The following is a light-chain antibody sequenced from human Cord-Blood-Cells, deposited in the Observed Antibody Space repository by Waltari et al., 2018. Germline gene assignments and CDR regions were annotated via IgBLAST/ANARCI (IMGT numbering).Light chain of an antibody. CDR1: SSDVGSYNL. CDR2: EGS. CDR3: CSYAGSSTYV. V-gene: IGLV2-23*01. Sequence: QSALTQPAPVSGSPGQSITISCTGTSSDVGSYNLVSWYQQHPGKAPKLMIYEGSKRPSGVSNSFSGSKSGNTASLTISGLQAEDEADYYCCSYAGSSTYVFGTGTKVTVL. J-gene: IGLJ1*01.